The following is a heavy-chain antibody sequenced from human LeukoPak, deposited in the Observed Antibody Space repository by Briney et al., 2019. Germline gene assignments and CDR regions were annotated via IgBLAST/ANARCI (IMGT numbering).Heavy chain of an antibody. CDR1: GFSFSRHW. Sequence: GGSLRLSCAASGFSFSRHWMNWVRQAPGKGLEWVANINPDGSGKYYVDSVKGRFSISRDSAKSSMYLQMDSLRAEDTAVYYCARGIHNSCDYWGQGALVTVSS. J-gene: IGHJ4*02. V-gene: IGHV3-7*05. CDR2: INPDGSGK. CDR3: ARGIHNSCDY. D-gene: IGHD6-6*01.